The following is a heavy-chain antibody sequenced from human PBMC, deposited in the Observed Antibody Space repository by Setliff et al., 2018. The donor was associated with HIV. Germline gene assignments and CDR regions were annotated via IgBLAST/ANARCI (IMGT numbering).Heavy chain of an antibody. CDR1: GGSISSYY. D-gene: IGHD1-26*01. J-gene: IGHJ3*02. CDR3: ARASVGATGLYAFEI. CDR2: IYTSGST. Sequence: SETLSLTCTVSGGSISSYYWSWIRQSPGKGLEWIGHIYTSGSTNYSPSVKSRVTISVDTSKNQFSLRLNSVTAADTAVYYCARASVGATGLYAFEIWGQGTMVTVSS. V-gene: IGHV4-4*08.